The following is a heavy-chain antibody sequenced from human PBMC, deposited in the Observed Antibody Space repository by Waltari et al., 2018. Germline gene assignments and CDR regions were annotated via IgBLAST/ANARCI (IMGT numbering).Heavy chain of an antibody. D-gene: IGHD4-17*01. CDR1: GGSISSSSYY. Sequence: QLQLQESGPGLVKPSETLSLTCTVSGGSISSSSYYWGWIRQPPGKGLEWIGSIYYSGRTSSNPSLKCRVTISVDTSKNQFSLKLSSVTAADTAVYYCVGDYGDYQGYYYGMDVWGQGTTVTVSS. CDR2: IYYSGRT. CDR3: VGDYGDYQGYYYGMDV. V-gene: IGHV4-39*07. J-gene: IGHJ6*02.